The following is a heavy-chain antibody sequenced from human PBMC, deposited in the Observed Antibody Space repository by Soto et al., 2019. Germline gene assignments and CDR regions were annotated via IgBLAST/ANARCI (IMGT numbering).Heavy chain of an antibody. J-gene: IGHJ6*02. CDR1: GFTFDDYA. D-gene: IGHD3-10*01. V-gene: IGHV3-9*01. Sequence: LRLSCAASGFTFDDYAMHWVRQAPGKGLEWVSGISWNSGSIGYADSVKGRFTISRDNAKNSLYLQMNSLRAEDTALYYCAKGSLGYYYYGMDVWGQGTTVTVSS. CDR2: ISWNSGSI. CDR3: AKGSLGYYYYGMDV.